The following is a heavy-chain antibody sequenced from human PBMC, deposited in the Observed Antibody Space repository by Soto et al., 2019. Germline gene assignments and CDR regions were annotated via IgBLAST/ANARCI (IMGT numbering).Heavy chain of an antibody. V-gene: IGHV3-74*01. CDR2: IKSDGSFT. J-gene: IGHJ4*02. CDR3: VRRVNDGSENYYFDY. D-gene: IGHD3-22*01. Sequence: SLRLSCAASGFTFSSDWMHWVRQAPGKGLVWVSLIKSDGSFTNYADSVKGRFTISRDNAKNTLYLQMYSLRAVDTSFYYFVRRVNDGSENYYFDYWGQGTLVTVSS. CDR1: GFTFSSDW.